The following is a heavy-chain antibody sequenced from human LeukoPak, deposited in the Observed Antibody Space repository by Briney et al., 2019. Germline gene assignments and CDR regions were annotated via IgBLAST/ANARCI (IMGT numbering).Heavy chain of an antibody. CDR1: GYSFTSYW. CDR3: AKSPIRDYYYMDV. J-gene: IGHJ6*03. CDR2: IYPGDSDT. V-gene: IGHV5-51*01. D-gene: IGHD4-17*01. Sequence: KDGESLKISCKGSGYSFTSYWIGWVRQMPGKGLEWMGIIYPGDSDTRYSPSFQGQVTISADKSISTAYLQWSSLKASDTAMYYCAKSPIRDYYYMDVWGKGTTVTVSS.